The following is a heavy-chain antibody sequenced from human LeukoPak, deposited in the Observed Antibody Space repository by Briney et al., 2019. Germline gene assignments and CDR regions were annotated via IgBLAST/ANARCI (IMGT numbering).Heavy chain of an antibody. V-gene: IGHV1-69*13. D-gene: IGHD5-12*01. CDR3: ARGGDSGYDYGISYYFDY. CDR2: IIPIFGTA. CDR1: GGTFSSYA. J-gene: IGHJ4*02. Sequence: ASVKVSCKASGGTFSSYAISWLRQAPGQGLEWMGGIIPIFGTANYAQKFQGRVTITADESTSTAYMELSSLRSEDTAVYYCARGGDSGYDYGISYYFDYWGQGTLVTVSS.